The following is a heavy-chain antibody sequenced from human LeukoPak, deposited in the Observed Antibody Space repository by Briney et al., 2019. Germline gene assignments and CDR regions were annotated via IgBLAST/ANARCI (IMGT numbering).Heavy chain of an antibody. CDR1: GFTFSSYS. J-gene: IGHJ4*02. V-gene: IGHV3-48*01. CDR2: ISSSSSTI. CDR3: ATDYDILTGHAQVGGY. Sequence: PGGSLRLPCAASGFTFSSYSMNWVRQAPGKGLEWVSYISSSSSTIYYADSVKGRFTISRDNAKNSLYLQMNSLRAEDTAVYYCATDYDILTGHAQVGGYWGQGTLVTVSS. D-gene: IGHD3-9*01.